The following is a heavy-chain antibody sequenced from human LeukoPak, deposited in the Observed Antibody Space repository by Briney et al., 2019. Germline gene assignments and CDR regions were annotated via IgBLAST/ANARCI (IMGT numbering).Heavy chain of an antibody. CDR1: GFTFSSYW. D-gene: IGHD5-18*01. CDR3: ARDRATAMFDY. J-gene: IGHJ4*02. CDR2: INSDGSSA. V-gene: IGHV3-74*01. Sequence: GGSLRLSCAASGFTFSSYWMHWVRQAPGKGLVWVSRINSDGSSATYADSVKGRFTISRDNAKNTLYLQMNSLRAEDTAVYYCARDRATAMFDYWAQGTLVTVSS.